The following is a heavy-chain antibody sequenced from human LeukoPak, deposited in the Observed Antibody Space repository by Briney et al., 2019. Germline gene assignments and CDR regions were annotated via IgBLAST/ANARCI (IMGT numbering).Heavy chain of an antibody. Sequence: PSETLSLTCTVSGGSISSSSYHWGWIRQRPGKGLEWIGSIYYSRSTYYNPSLKSRVTISVDTSKNQFSLKLSSVTAADTAVYHCARGTLLWFGELNWFDPWGQGTLATVSS. CDR2: IYYSRST. CDR1: GGSISSSSYH. D-gene: IGHD3-10*01. J-gene: IGHJ5*02. CDR3: ARGTLLWFGELNWFDP. V-gene: IGHV4-39*01.